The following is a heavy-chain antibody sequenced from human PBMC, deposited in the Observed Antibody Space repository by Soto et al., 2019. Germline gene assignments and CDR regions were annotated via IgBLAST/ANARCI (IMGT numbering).Heavy chain of an antibody. CDR1: GFTFSSYA. D-gene: IGHD3-22*01. J-gene: IGHJ4*02. V-gene: IGHV3-23*01. Sequence: EVQLLESGGGLVQPGGSLRLSCAASGFTFSSYAMSWVRQAPGKGLEWVSAISGSGGSTYYADSVKGRFTISRDNSKNTLYLQMNSLRAEDTAVYYCAKDRAPYYYDSSGYLSFDYWGQGTLVIVSS. CDR2: ISGSGGST. CDR3: AKDRAPYYYDSSGYLSFDY.